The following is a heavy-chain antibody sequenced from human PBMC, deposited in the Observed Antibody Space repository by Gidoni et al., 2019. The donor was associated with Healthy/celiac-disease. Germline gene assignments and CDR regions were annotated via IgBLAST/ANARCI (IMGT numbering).Heavy chain of an antibody. V-gene: IGHV1-69*06. CDR1: GGTFSSYA. D-gene: IGHD1-26*01. CDR3: ARVRCDSCLSGSPTLGAFDI. CDR2: IIPIFGTA. Sequence: VQSQVQLVQSGAELQVSCKASGGTFSSYAISWERQAPGQGLEWMGGIIPIFGTANYAQKFQGRVTITADKSTSTAYMELSSLRSEDTAVYYCARVRCDSCLSGSPTLGAFDIWGQGTMVTVSS. J-gene: IGHJ3*02.